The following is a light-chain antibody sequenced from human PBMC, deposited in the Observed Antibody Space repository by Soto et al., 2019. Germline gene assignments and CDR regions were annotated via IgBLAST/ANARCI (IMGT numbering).Light chain of an antibody. CDR2: GAS. J-gene: IGKJ4*01. CDR3: QQLNSYPLT. CDR1: QSISSY. Sequence: DIQMTQSPSSLSASVGDRVTITCRASQSISSYLNWYQQRPGKAPKVLIYGASTLQSGVPSRFSGSGSGTEFTLTISSLQPEDFATYYCQQLNSYPLTFGGGTKVDIK. V-gene: IGKV1-9*01.